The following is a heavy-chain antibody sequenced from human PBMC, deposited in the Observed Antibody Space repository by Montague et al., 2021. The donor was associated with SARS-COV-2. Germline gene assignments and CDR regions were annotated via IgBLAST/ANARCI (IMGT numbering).Heavy chain of an antibody. CDR1: GGSTSGYY. Sequence: SETLSLTCTVSGGSTSGYYWSCIRQPPGKGPEWIGNIYDTGNTNYNPSLKSRVTISEDTSKNQFSLRLTSVTAADTAVYYCARDFRLQLWQTNYYFGLWGRGTLVSVSS. CDR2: IYDTGNT. J-gene: IGHJ2*01. D-gene: IGHD5-18*01. CDR3: ARDFRLQLWQTNYYFGL. V-gene: IGHV4-59*01.